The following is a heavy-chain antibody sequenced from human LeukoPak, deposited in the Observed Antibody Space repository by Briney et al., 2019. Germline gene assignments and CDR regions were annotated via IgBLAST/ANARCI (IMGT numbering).Heavy chain of an antibody. CDR1: GFTFSSYE. CDR2: ISGSGGST. V-gene: IGHV3-23*01. CDR3: ASESALLYYYDSSGPFDY. J-gene: IGHJ4*02. Sequence: GGSLRLSCAASGFTFSSYEMNWVRQAPGKGLEWVSAISGSGGSTYYADSVKGRLTISRDNSKNTLYLQMNSLRAEDTAVYYCASESALLYYYDSSGPFDYWGQGTLVTVSS. D-gene: IGHD3-22*01.